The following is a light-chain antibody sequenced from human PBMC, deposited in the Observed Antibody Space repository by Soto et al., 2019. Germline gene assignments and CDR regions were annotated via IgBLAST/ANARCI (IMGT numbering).Light chain of an antibody. CDR1: QRVASN. Sequence: EIVMTQSRATLTVSPGERATLSCRASQRVASNLAWYQQKPGQAPRLLIYGASTRATGIPARFSGSGSGTEFTLAISSLQSEDLAVYYCQQYNNWPRTFGQGTKVEIK. CDR3: QQYNNWPRT. V-gene: IGKV3-15*01. J-gene: IGKJ1*01. CDR2: GAS.